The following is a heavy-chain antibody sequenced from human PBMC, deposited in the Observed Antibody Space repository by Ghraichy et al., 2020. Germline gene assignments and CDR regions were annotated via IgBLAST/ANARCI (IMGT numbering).Heavy chain of an antibody. Sequence: GGSLRLSCAASGFTFTNAWMHWVRQAPGKGLEWVGRIKSKTDGGTGDFAAPVKGRFTISRDDSENTLYLHMNSLKTEDTAVYYCTTGPSPYYDILTGYSYYGLDVWGQGTTVAVSS. V-gene: IGHV3-15*07. CDR1: GFTFTNAW. CDR3: TTGPSPYYDILTGYSYYGLDV. D-gene: IGHD3-9*01. J-gene: IGHJ6*02. CDR2: IKSKTDGGTG.